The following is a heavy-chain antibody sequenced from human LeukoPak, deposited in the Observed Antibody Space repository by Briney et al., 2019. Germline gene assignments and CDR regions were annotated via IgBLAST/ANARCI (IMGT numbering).Heavy chain of an antibody. Sequence: GGSLRLSCAASGFTFSTYWMHWVRQAPGKGLVWVSRINTDGTSTNYADSVKGRFTISRDNSKNTLYLQMNSLRAEDTAVYYCAKRDTNGRYYFDYWGQGALVTVST. J-gene: IGHJ4*02. CDR1: GFTFSTYW. V-gene: IGHV3-74*01. CDR3: AKRDTNGRYYFDY. D-gene: IGHD2-8*01. CDR2: INTDGTST.